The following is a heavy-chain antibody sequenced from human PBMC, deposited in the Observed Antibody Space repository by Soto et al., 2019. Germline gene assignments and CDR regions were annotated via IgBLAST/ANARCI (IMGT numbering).Heavy chain of an antibody. CDR3: ARGTGYDYVWGGYRANYYYGLDV. V-gene: IGHV4-34*01. Sequence: PSETLSLTCAFYGGSFSGYYWSWIRQPPGKGLEWIGEINHSGSSNYNPSLNSRVSISVDTSKNQFSLKLSSVTAADTAVYYCARGTGYDYVWGGYRANYYYGLDVWGQGTTVTVSS. CDR1: GGSFSGYY. CDR2: INHSGSS. J-gene: IGHJ6*02. D-gene: IGHD3-16*02.